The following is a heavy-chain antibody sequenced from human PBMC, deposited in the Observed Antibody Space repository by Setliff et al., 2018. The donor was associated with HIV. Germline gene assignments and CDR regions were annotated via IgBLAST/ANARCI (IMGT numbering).Heavy chain of an antibody. CDR2: ISGSGVGT. J-gene: IGHJ4*02. Sequence: GGSLRLSCAASGFTFSSYAMSWVRQAPGKGLEWVSSISGSGVGTHYADSVKGRFTISRDTSKDTLYLDMNDLKIEDTGVYYCATESRLLAGGSYPFDNWGQGTLVTVSS. V-gene: IGHV3-23*01. CDR3: ATESRLLAGGSYPFDN. CDR1: GFTFSSYA. D-gene: IGHD1-26*01.